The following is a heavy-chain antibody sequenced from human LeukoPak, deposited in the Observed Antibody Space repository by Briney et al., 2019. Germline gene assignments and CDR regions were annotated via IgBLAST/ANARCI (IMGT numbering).Heavy chain of an antibody. D-gene: IGHD2-8*02. CDR2: IYYSGGI. V-gene: IGHV4-31*03. CDR1: GGSISGSGYY. Sequence: SETLSLTCTVSGGSISGSGYYWSWIRHHPGKGLEWIGYIYYSGGIYYNPTLRSRVTISVDTSKNQFSPNLSAVTAADTAVYYCATTYCTGGACSRRYFDNRGQGTLVTVSP. CDR3: ATTYCTGGACSRRYFDN. J-gene: IGHJ4*02.